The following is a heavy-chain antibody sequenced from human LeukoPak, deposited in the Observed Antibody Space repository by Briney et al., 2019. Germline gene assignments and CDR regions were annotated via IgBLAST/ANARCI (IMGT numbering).Heavy chain of an antibody. J-gene: IGHJ5*02. CDR1: GGSINNYY. Sequence: SETLSLTCTVSGGSINNYYWSWIRQPAGKGLEWIGLIYSSGSTSYNPSLKSRVTMSVDTSKKQFSLRLSSVTAADTAVYYCAREADRWFDPWGQGTLVTVSS. CDR2: IYSSGST. V-gene: IGHV4-4*07. CDR3: AREADRWFDP.